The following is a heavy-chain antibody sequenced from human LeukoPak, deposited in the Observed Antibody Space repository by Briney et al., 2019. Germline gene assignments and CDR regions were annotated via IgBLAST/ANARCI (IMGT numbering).Heavy chain of an antibody. D-gene: IGHD3-9*01. V-gene: IGHV1-18*01. CDR2: ISPYYGNT. Sequence: ASVKVSCKASGYTFTNFGVSWVRQAPGQGLEWMGWISPYYGNTNYAQKFQGRVTMTTDTSTSTAYMELRGLRSDDTAVYYCARDHMELRYLIYWGQGTLVTVSS. CDR1: GYTFTNFG. CDR3: ARDHMELRYLIY. J-gene: IGHJ4*02.